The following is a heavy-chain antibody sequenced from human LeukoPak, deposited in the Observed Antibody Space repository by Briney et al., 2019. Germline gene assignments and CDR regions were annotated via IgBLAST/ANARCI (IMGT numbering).Heavy chain of an antibody. J-gene: IGHJ4*02. Sequence: GGSLRLSCAASGFTFSHYSMNWVRQAPGKGLEWISYIGISSGNTKYADSVKGRFTISGDKAKNSVYLQMNSLRVEDTAVYYCARDAKYAFDNWGQGTLVTVSS. V-gene: IGHV3-48*01. D-gene: IGHD2-2*01. CDR1: GFTFSHYS. CDR2: IGISSGNT. CDR3: ARDAKYAFDN.